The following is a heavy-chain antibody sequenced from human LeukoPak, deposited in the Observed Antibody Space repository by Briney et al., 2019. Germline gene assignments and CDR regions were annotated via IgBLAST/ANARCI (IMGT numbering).Heavy chain of an antibody. J-gene: IGHJ4*02. CDR1: GFTFSSYW. D-gene: IGHD3-22*01. V-gene: IGHV3-7*01. Sequence: GGSLRLSCAASGFTFSSYWMSWVRQAPGKGLEWVANIKQDGSEKYYVDSVKGRFTISRDNAKNSLYLQMNSLRAEDTAVYYCAKGRYDSSGYLKMYYFDYWGQGTLVTVSS. CDR3: AKGRYDSSGYLKMYYFDY. CDR2: IKQDGSEK.